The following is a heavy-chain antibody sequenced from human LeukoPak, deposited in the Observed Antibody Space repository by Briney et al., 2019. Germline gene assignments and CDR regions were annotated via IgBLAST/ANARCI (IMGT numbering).Heavy chain of an antibody. V-gene: IGHV1-46*01. CDR2: INPSDGST. D-gene: IGHD5-18*01. CDR3: ARDPAGNTAMDLDY. Sequence: ASVKVSCKASGYTFTRYYIHWVRQAPGQGLEWMGIINPSDGSTSYAQKFQGRVTMTRDMSTSTVYMELSSLRSEDTAVYYCARDPAGNTAMDLDYWGQGTLVTVSS. J-gene: IGHJ4*02. CDR1: GYTFTRYY.